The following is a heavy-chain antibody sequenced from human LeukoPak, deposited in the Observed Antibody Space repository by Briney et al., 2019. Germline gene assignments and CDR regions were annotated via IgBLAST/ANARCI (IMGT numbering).Heavy chain of an antibody. V-gene: IGHV3-48*03. CDR2: ISSSGSTI. J-gene: IGHJ4*02. D-gene: IGHD3-22*01. CDR3: AWSPYSSGYSDY. CDR1: GFTFSSYE. Sequence: GGSLRLSCAASGFTFSSYEMNWVRQAPGKGLEWVSYISSSGSTIYYADSVKGRFTISRDNAKNSLYLQMNSLRAEDTAVYYCAWSPYSSGYSDYWGQGTLVTVSS.